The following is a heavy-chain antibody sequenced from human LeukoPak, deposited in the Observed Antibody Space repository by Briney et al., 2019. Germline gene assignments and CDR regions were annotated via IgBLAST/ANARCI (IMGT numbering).Heavy chain of an antibody. D-gene: IGHD6-13*01. Sequence: GGSLRLSCAASGFTFSSYAMSWVRQAPGKGLEWVSAISGSGGSTYYADSVKGRFTISRDNSKNTLYLQMNSLKTEDTAVYYCTTRSLPIVTAAAHDYWGQGTLVTVSS. CDR1: GFTFSSYA. CDR3: TTRSLPIVTAAAHDY. J-gene: IGHJ4*02. V-gene: IGHV3-23*01. CDR2: ISGSGGST.